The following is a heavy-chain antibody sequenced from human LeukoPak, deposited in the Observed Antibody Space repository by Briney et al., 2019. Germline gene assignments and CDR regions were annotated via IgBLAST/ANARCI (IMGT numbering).Heavy chain of an antibody. D-gene: IGHD6-19*01. J-gene: IGHJ1*01. CDR2: INHSGST. CDR1: GGSFSGYY. Sequence: SETLSLTCAVYGGSFSGYYWSWIRQPPGKGLEWIGEINHSGSTNYNPSLKSRVTISVDTSKNQFSLKLSSVTAADTAVYYCARGGSRGYSSGWYVEYFQHWGQGTLVTVS. V-gene: IGHV4-34*01. CDR3: ARGGSRGYSSGWYVEYFQH.